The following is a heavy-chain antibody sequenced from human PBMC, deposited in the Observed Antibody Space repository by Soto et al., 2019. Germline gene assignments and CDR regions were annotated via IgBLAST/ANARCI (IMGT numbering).Heavy chain of an antibody. Sequence: EVQLLESGGGLVQPGGSLRLSCAASGFTFSSYAMSWVRQAPGKGLEWVSAISGSGGSTYYADSVKGRFTISRDNXKNTLYLQMNSLRAEDTAVDYCAKDRYSSSWYYFDYWGQGTLVTVSS. J-gene: IGHJ4*02. CDR3: AKDRYSSSWYYFDY. V-gene: IGHV3-23*01. CDR1: GFTFSSYA. D-gene: IGHD6-13*01. CDR2: ISGSGGST.